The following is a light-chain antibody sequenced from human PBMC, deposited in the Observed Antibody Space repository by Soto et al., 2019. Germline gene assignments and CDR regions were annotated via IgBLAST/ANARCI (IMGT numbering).Light chain of an antibody. Sequence: QSALTQPASVSGSPGQSITISCTGTSSDVGSYNLVSWYQQHPGRAPKLMIYEGSKRPSGISNRFSGSKSGNTASLTISGLQAEDEADYYCCSHAVGATYAFGTGTKLTVL. J-gene: IGLJ1*01. CDR1: SSDVGSYNL. V-gene: IGLV2-23*01. CDR2: EGS. CDR3: CSHAVGATYA.